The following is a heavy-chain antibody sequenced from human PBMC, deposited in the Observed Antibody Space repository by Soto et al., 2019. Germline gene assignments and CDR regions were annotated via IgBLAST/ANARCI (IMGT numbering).Heavy chain of an antibody. CDR2: FIPMFGIG. CDR3: ARGYRENYFYDMDV. D-gene: IGHD1-26*01. J-gene: IGHJ6*02. V-gene: IGHV1-69*01. CDR1: GGSFSKYG. Sequence: QVQLVQSGAEVKMPGSSVRVSCKASGGSFSKYGISWVRQAPGQGLEWMGGFIPMFGIGNYAEKFLGRVTITADESTSTSHMELSSLTSEDTAVYFCARGYRENYFYDMDVWGQGTTVTVSS.